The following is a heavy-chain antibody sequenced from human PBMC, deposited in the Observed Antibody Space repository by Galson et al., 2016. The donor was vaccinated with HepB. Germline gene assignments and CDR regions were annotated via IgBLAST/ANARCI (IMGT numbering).Heavy chain of an antibody. Sequence: SVKVSCKASGGTFRNYAMSWVRQAPGRGLEWMGGIIPLFGTTVYAPKFQGRVTITADDSTTTAYMELSSLRSEDTAVYFCARGDPYYYDSSASRPQDNWFDPWGQGTLVTVSS. V-gene: IGHV1-69*13. D-gene: IGHD3-22*01. J-gene: IGHJ5*02. CDR1: GGTFRNYA. CDR3: ARGDPYYYDSSASRPQDNWFDP. CDR2: IIPLFGTT.